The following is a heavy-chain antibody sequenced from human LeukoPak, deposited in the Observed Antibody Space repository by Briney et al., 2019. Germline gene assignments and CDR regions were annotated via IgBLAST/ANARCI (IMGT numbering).Heavy chain of an antibody. Sequence: GGSLRLSCAASGFTFSSYAMSWVRQAPGKGLEWVSGINWNGGSTGYADSVKGRFTISRDNAKNSLYLQMNSLRAEDTALYYCARTGDSSGYYSYYFDYWGQGTLVTVSS. V-gene: IGHV3-20*04. D-gene: IGHD3-22*01. J-gene: IGHJ4*02. CDR1: GFTFSSYA. CDR3: ARTGDSSGYYSYYFDY. CDR2: INWNGGST.